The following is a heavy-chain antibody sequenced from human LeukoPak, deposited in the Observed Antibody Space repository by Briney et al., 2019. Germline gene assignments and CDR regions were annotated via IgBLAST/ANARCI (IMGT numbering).Heavy chain of an antibody. D-gene: IGHD5-18*01. CDR3: ARDRGVALQLWTDLDY. V-gene: IGHV3-21*01. Sequence: GGSLRLSCAASGFTLSRYSMNWVRQAPGKGLEWVSSISGSGSGGSTYYADSVKGRFTISRDNAKNSLYLQMNSLRAEDTAVYYCARDRGVALQLWTDLDYWGQGTLVTVSS. CDR2: ISGSGSGGST. J-gene: IGHJ4*02. CDR1: GFTLSRYS.